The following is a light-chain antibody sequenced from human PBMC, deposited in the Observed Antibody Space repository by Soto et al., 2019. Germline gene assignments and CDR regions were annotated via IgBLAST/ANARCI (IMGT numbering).Light chain of an antibody. V-gene: IGKV1-39*01. CDR2: KAS. Sequence: DIQMTQSPSSLSASLGDIVTITFGASQSISSYLNWYQQKPGKPPNLLIYKASTLASGVPSRFSGSGSGTEFTLTINSLQPDDFATYYCQQSYNSPFTFGPGTKVDIK. CDR3: QQSYNSPFT. J-gene: IGKJ3*01. CDR1: QSISSY.